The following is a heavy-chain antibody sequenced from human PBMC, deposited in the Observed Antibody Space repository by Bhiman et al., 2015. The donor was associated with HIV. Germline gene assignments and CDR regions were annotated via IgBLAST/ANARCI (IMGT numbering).Heavy chain of an antibody. J-gene: IGHJ6*02. Sequence: EVQLVESGGGLVQPGGSLRLSCSASGFTFSSYWMSWVRQAPGKGLEWVANIKQDGGERYYVDSVKGRFTISRDNAKNSLYLQMDSLRTEDTALYYCAKDTGYAMPNYYHYGLDVWGQGTTVTVSS. CDR1: GFTFSSYW. V-gene: IGHV3-7*03. CDR3: AKDTGYAMPNYYHYGLDV. CDR2: IKQDGGER. D-gene: IGHD2-2*01.